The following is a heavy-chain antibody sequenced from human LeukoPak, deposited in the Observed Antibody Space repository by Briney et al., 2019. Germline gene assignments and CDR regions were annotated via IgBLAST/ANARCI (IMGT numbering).Heavy chain of an antibody. J-gene: IGHJ4*02. V-gene: IGHV1-69*13. CDR2: IIPIFGTA. D-gene: IGHD4-17*01. CDR3: AREGVTTVTLRV. Sequence: ASVKVSCKASGGTFSSYAISWVRQAPGQGLEWMGGIIPIFGTANYAQKFQGRVTITADESTSTAYMELSSLRSEDTAVYYCAREGVTTVTLRVWGQGTLVTVSP. CDR1: GGTFSSYA.